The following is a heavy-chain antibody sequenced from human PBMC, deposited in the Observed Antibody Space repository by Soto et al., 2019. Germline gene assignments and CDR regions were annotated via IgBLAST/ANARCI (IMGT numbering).Heavy chain of an antibody. CDR2: IYYSGST. D-gene: IGHD3-22*01. CDR3: ARMIVVPKASYGMDV. CDR1: GGSISSYY. J-gene: IGHJ6*02. V-gene: IGHV4-59*01. Sequence: PSETLSLTCTVSGGSISSYYWSWIRQPPGKGLEWIGYIYYSGSTNYNPSLKSRVTISVDTSKNQFSLKLSSVTAADTAVYYCARMIVVPKASYGMDVWGQGTTVTVSS.